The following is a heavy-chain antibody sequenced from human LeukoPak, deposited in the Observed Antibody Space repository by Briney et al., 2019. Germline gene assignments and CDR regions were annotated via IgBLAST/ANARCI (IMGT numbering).Heavy chain of an antibody. CDR1: GGTFSSYA. Sequence: SVKVSCKASGGTFSSYAISWVRQAPGQGLEWMGGIIPIFGTANYAQKFQGRVTITTDESTNTAYMELSSLRSEDTAVYYCARDNYAGASWFDPWGQGTLVTVSS. V-gene: IGHV1-69*05. D-gene: IGHD1-7*01. CDR2: IIPIFGTA. J-gene: IGHJ5*02. CDR3: ARDNYAGASWFDP.